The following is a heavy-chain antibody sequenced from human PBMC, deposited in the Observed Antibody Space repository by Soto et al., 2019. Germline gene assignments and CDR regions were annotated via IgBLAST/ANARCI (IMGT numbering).Heavy chain of an antibody. CDR2: IYYSGST. D-gene: IGHD6-13*01. J-gene: IGHJ5*02. V-gene: IGHV4-39*01. CDR3: ARHVPILVRVDP. CDR1: GGSISSSSYY. Sequence: QLQLQESGPGLVKPSETLSLTCTVSGGSISSSSYYWGWIRQPPGKGLEWIGSIYYSGSTYYNPSLKSRVTISVDTSKNQFSLKLSSVTAAYTAVYYCARHVPILVRVDPWGQGTLVTVSS.